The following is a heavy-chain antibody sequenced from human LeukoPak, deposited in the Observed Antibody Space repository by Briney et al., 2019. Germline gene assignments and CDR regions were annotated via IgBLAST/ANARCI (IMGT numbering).Heavy chain of an antibody. J-gene: IGHJ4*02. Sequence: GGSLRLSCAASGFTFSSYSMNWVRKAPGKGLEWVSSISSSSSYIYYADSVKGRFTISRDNAKNSLYLQMNSLRAEDTAVYYCAKVRWGSDNALDSWGQGTLVTGSS. V-gene: IGHV3-21*01. CDR2: ISSSSSYI. D-gene: IGHD3-16*01. CDR1: GFTFSSYS. CDR3: AKVRWGSDNALDS.